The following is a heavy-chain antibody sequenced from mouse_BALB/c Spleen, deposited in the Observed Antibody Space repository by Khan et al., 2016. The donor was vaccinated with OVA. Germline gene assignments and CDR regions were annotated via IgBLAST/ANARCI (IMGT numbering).Heavy chain of an antibody. D-gene: IGHD2-4*01. CDR2: IYWDDDK. CDR1: GFSLSTSGMG. Sequence: QVTLKESGPGILQPSQTLSLTCSFSGFSLSTSGMGVSWIRQPSGKGLEWLAHIYWDDDKRYNPSLKSRPTVSKDTSRNQVFLKITSVDTADTATYYCARNVYEYDPWFAYWGQGTLVTVSA. J-gene: IGHJ3*01. V-gene: IGHV8-12*01. CDR3: ARNVYEYDPWFAY.